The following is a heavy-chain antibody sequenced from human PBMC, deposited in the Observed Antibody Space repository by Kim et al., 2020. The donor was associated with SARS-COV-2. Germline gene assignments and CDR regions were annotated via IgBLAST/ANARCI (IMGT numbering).Heavy chain of an antibody. CDR1: GGSISSGGYY. CDR2: SYYSGST. J-gene: IGHJ3*02. Sequence: SETLSLTCTVSGGSISSGGYYWSWIRQHPGKGLEWLGYSYYSGSTYYNPSLKSRVTISVDTSKNQFSLKLSSVTAADTAVYYCARARRGIVVDAFDIWGQGTMVTVSS. V-gene: IGHV4-31*03. D-gene: IGHD6-19*01. CDR3: ARARRGIVVDAFDI.